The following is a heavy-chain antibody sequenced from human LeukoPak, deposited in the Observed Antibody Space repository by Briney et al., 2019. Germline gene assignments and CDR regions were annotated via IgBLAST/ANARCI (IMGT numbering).Heavy chain of an antibody. CDR1: GGSISSTDYF. D-gene: IGHD6-13*01. CDR2: VYYSGST. J-gene: IGHJ3*02. CDR3: ARLSYSSSWMSI. Sequence: SETLSLTCTASGGSISSTDYFWGWIRQPPGKGLEWIGIVYYSGSTYYNPSLKSRITISIDTSKNQFSLKLSSVTAADTAVYYCARLSYSSSWMSIWGQGTMVTVSS. V-gene: IGHV4-39*01.